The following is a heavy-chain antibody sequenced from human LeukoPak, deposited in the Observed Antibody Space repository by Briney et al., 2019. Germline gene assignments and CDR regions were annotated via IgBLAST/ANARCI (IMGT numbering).Heavy chain of an antibody. D-gene: IGHD2-2*01. V-gene: IGHV3-21*01. CDR1: GFTFSSYS. Sequence: AGSLRLSCVASGFTFSSYSMNWVRQAPGKGLEWVSSISGSSSYIYYADSVKGRFTISRDNAKNSLYLQMNSLRAEDTAVFYCARAPAREYQLLLGYWGQGTLVTVSS. J-gene: IGHJ4*02. CDR2: ISGSSSYI. CDR3: ARAPAREYQLLLGY.